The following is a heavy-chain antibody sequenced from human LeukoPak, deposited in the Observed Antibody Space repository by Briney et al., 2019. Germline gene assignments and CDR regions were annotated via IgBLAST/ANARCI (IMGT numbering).Heavy chain of an antibody. V-gene: IGHV4-59*08. CDR2: VYYSGGT. CDR1: GASTSSHY. D-gene: IGHD1-7*01. CDR3: ARHAYNWNYVFDY. Sequence: SETLSLTCTVSGASTSSHYWSWIRQPPLKGLEWIGYVYYSGGTNYNPSLKSRVTISVGTSKNQFSLKLNSVPAADTAVYYCARHAYNWNYVFDYWGQGTLVTVSS. J-gene: IGHJ4*02.